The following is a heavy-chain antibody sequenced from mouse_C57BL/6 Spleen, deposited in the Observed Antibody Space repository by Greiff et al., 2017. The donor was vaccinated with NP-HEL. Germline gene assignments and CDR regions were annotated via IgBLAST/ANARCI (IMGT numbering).Heavy chain of an antibody. D-gene: IGHD2-4*01. CDR3: ARERDDYDGRDYFDY. CDR1: GYTFTDYY. Sequence: EVQLQQSGPELVKPGASVKISCKASGYTFTDYYMNWVKQSHGKSLEWIGDINPNNGGTSYNQKFKGKATLTVDKSSSTAYMELRSLTSEDSAVYYCARERDDYDGRDYFDYWGQGTTLTVSS. V-gene: IGHV1-26*01. CDR2: INPNNGGT. J-gene: IGHJ2*01.